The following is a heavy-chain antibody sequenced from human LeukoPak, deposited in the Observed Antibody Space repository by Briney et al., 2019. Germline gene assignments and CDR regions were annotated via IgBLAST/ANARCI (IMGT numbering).Heavy chain of an antibody. CDR1: GFTFSSYW. CDR3: ARDKVVGATHFDY. J-gene: IGHJ4*02. Sequence: GGSLRLSCAASGFTFSSYWMSWVRQAPGKGLEWVANIKQDGGEIYYVDSVKGRFTISRDNAKNSLSLQMNSLRAEDTAVYYCARDKVVGATHFDYWGQGTLVTVSS. D-gene: IGHD1-26*01. V-gene: IGHV3-7*01. CDR2: IKQDGGEI.